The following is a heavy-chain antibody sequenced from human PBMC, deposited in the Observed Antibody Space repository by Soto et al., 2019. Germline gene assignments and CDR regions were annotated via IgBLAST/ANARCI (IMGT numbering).Heavy chain of an antibody. CDR1: GYSFTSYW. V-gene: IGHV5-51*01. J-gene: IGHJ5*02. D-gene: IGHD6-6*01. CDR3: ARQYSSSSERFDP. CDR2: IYPGDSDT. Sequence: GESLKISCKGSGYSFTSYWIGWVRQLPGKGLEWMGIIYPGDSDTRYSPSFQGQVTISADKSISTAYLQWSSLKASDTAMYYCARQYSSSSERFDPWGQGTLVTVSS.